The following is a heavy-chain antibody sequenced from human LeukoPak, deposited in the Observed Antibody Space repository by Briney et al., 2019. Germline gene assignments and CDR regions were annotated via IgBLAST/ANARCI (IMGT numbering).Heavy chain of an antibody. CDR1: GYTFTSYG. CDR2: ISAYNGNT. V-gene: IGHV1-18*01. Sequence: ASVKVSCTASGYTFTSYGISWVRQAPGQGLEWVGWISAYNGNTNYAQKLQGRVTMTTDTSTSTAYMELRSLRSDDTAVYYCARGWYRGGNYPPLTDYWGQGTLVTVSS. CDR3: ARGWYRGGNYPPLTDY. J-gene: IGHJ4*02. D-gene: IGHD4-23*01.